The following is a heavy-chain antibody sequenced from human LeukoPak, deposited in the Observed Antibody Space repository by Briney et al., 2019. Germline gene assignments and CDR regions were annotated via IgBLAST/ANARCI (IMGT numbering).Heavy chain of an antibody. Sequence: GGSLRLSCAASGFTVSSNYMSWVRQAPGKGLEWVSVIYSGGSTYYADSVKGRFTISRDNSKNTLYLQMNSLRAEDTAVYYCARDTGVMITFGGVGSFDYWGQGTLVTVSS. V-gene: IGHV3-66*01. CDR3: ARDTGVMITFGGVGSFDY. D-gene: IGHD3-16*01. J-gene: IGHJ4*02. CDR1: GFTVSSNY. CDR2: IYSGGST.